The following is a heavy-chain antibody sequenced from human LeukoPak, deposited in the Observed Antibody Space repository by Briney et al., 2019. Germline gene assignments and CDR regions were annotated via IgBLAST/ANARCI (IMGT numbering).Heavy chain of an antibody. CDR2: INHSGST. V-gene: IGHV4-34*01. D-gene: IGHD2-2*01. Sequence: SETLSLTCAVYGGSFSGHYWSWIRQPPGKGLEWIGEINHSGSTNYNPPLKSRVTISVDTSKNQLSLKLSSVTAADTAVYYCASRYCSSTSCYHSGHAFDIWGQGTMVTVSS. J-gene: IGHJ3*02. CDR3: ASRYCSSTSCYHSGHAFDI. CDR1: GGSFSGHY.